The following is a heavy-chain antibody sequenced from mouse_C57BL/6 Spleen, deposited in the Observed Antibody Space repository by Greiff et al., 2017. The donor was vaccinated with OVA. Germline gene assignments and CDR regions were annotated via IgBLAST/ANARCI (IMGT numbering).Heavy chain of an antibody. V-gene: IGHV1-59*01. Sequence: QVQLQQPGAELVRPGPSVKLSCKASGYTFTSYWMHWVKQRPGQGLEWIGVIDPSDSYTNYNQKFKGKATFTVDTSSSTAYMQLSSLTSVDSAVYYCSREESNYDYAMDYWGQGTSVTVSS. CDR1: GYTFTSYW. D-gene: IGHD2-5*01. CDR2: IDPSDSYT. CDR3: SREESNYDYAMDY. J-gene: IGHJ4*01.